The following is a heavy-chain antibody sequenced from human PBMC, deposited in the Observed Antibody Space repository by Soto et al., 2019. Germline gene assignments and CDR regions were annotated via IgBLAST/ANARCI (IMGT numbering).Heavy chain of an antibody. J-gene: IGHJ4*02. CDR1: GCNFSDYY. Sequence: GGSLRLSCAASGCNFSDYYLSWIRQAPGKGLEWISYIDTSSTKIYYADSVRGRFTISRDNGKNSLFLEMNNLRVEDTAVYFCASHYDLWTGYLSPVDYWGRGTLVTVSS. CDR3: ASHYDLWTGYLSPVDY. V-gene: IGHV3-11*01. CDR2: IDTSSTKI. D-gene: IGHD3-3*01.